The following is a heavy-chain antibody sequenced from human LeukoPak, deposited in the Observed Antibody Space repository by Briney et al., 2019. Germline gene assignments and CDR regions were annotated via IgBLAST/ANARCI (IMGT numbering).Heavy chain of an antibody. CDR3: ARERLYYYDSSGYYSRGAFDI. CDR1: GGSISSGGYS. D-gene: IGHD3-22*01. V-gene: IGHV4-30-2*01. Sequence: SETLSLTCAVSGGSISSGGYSWSWIRQPPGKGLEWIGYIYHSGSTYYNPSLKSRVTISVDRSKNQFSLKLSSVTAADTAVYYCARERLYYYDSSGYYSRGAFDIWGQGTMVTVSS. CDR2: IYHSGST. J-gene: IGHJ3*02.